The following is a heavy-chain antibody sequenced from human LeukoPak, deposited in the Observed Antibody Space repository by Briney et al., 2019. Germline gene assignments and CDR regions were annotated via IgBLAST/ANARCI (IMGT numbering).Heavy chain of an antibody. V-gene: IGHV4-59*01. CDR1: GGSISSYY. CDR2: IYYSGST. J-gene: IGHJ4*02. CDR3: AGGYYDSSGYYYGYYFDY. Sequence: SETLSLTFTVSGGSISSYYWSWIRQPPGKGLEWIGYIYYSGSTNYNPSLKSRVTISVDTSKNQFSLKLSSVTAADTAVYYCAGGYYDSSGYYYGYYFDYWGQGTLVTVSS. D-gene: IGHD3-22*01.